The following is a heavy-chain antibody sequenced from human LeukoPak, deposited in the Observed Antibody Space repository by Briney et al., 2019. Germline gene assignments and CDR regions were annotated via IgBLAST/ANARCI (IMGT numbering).Heavy chain of an antibody. CDR2: MSGSGGTT. Sequence: GGSLRLSCAASGFTFSSYAMSWVRQAPGGGLEWVSAMSGSGGTTFYGDSVKGRFTISRDNSKNTLYLQMNSLRAEDTAVYYCARSGRGLPIDYWGQGTLVTVSS. J-gene: IGHJ4*02. CDR3: ARSGRGLPIDY. V-gene: IGHV3-23*01. CDR1: GFTFSSYA. D-gene: IGHD5-18*01.